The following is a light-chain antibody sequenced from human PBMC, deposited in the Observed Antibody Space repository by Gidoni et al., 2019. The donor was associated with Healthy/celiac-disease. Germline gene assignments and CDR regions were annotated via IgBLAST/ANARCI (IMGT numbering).Light chain of an antibody. Sequence: DIQLTQSPSFLSASVGDRVTITCRASQGISSYLAWYQQKPGKAPKLLIYAASTLQSGVPARSSGSGSGTEFTLTISSLQPEDFATYYCQQLNSYLALTFGGGTKVEIK. V-gene: IGKV1-9*01. CDR3: QQLNSYLALT. CDR2: AAS. J-gene: IGKJ4*01. CDR1: QGISSY.